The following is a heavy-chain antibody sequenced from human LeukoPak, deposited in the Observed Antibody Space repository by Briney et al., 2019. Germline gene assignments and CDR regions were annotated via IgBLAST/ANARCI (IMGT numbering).Heavy chain of an antibody. CDR1: GFTFSTYG. D-gene: IGHD6-13*01. CDR3: ARDQIASDIDY. J-gene: IGHJ4*02. V-gene: IGHV3-48*03. CDR2: ISSSGDFI. Sequence: GGSLRLSCAASGFTFSTYGMNWVRQAPGKGLEWVSYISSSGDFIYYADSVKGRFTISRDNAKNSLYLQMSSLRAEDTAVYFCARDQIASDIDYWGQGTLVTVSS.